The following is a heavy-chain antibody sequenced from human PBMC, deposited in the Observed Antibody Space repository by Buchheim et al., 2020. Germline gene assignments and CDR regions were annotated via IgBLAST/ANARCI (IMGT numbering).Heavy chain of an antibody. CDR1: GGSISSGDYY. CDR3: ARGRRYCSSTTCYTESFAS. Sequence: QVQLQESGPGLVKPSQTLSLTCSVSGGSISSGDYYWSWIRQPPGKGLEWIGYIYYSGSTYYNPPLKSRVTISVDTPKNQFSLKLSSVTAADTAVYYCARGRRYCSSTTCYTESFASWGQGTL. V-gene: IGHV4-30-4*01. D-gene: IGHD2-2*02. J-gene: IGHJ4*02. CDR2: IYYSGST.